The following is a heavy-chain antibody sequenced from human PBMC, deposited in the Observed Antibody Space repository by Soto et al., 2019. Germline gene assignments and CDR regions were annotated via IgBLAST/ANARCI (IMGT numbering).Heavy chain of an antibody. CDR3: AREVDYYYYMDV. V-gene: IGHV4-31*03. CDR2: IYYSGST. Sequence: PSETLSLTCTVSGGSISSGGYYWSWIRQHPGKGLEWIGYIYYSGSTYYNPSLKSRVTISVDTSKNQFSLKLSSVTAADTAVYYCAREVDYYYYMDVWGKGTTVTVSS. D-gene: IGHD2-2*01. CDR1: GGSISSGGYY. J-gene: IGHJ6*03.